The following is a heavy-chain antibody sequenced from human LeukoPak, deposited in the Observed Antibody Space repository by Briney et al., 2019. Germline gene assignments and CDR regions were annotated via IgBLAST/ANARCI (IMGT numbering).Heavy chain of an antibody. J-gene: IGHJ5*02. V-gene: IGHV1-8*01. CDR3: ARSYSGHWFDP. Sequence: EASVKVSCKASGYAFTSYDINWVRQATGQGLEWMGWMNPNSGNTGYAQKFQGRVTITTDESTSTAYMELSSLKTEDTAVYYCARSYSGHWFDPWGQGTLLTVSS. D-gene: IGHD2-21*01. CDR1: GYAFTSYD. CDR2: MNPNSGNT.